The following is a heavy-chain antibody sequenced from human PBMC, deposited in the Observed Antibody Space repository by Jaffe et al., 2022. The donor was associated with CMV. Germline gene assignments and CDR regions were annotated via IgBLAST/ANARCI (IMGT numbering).Heavy chain of an antibody. J-gene: IGHJ6*02. V-gene: IGHV1-69*01. CDR3: ARSDCSSTSCYSSYYGMDV. Sequence: QVQLVQSGAEVKKPGSSVKVSCKASGGTFSSYAISWVRQAPGQGLEWMGGIIPIFGTANYAQKFQGRVTITADESTSTAYMELSSLRSEDTAVYYCARSDCSSTSCYSSYYGMDVWGQGTTVTVSS. D-gene: IGHD2-2*01. CDR1: GGTFSSYA. CDR2: IIPIFGTA.